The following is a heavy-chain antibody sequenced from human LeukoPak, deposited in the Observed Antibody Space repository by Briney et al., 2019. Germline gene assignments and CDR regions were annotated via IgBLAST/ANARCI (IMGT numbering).Heavy chain of an antibody. CDR1: GFTFSSHW. CDR3: ARELVRDYYFDY. J-gene: IGHJ4*02. V-gene: IGHV3-7*01. Sequence: GGSLRLSCAASGFTFSSHWMTWIRQAPGKGLEWVASIKKDVNENDYADSVKGRFTISRDNAKNSLHLIMNSLRVEDTAVYYCARELVRDYYFDYWGQGTLVTVSS. D-gene: IGHD3-10*01. CDR2: IKKDVNEN.